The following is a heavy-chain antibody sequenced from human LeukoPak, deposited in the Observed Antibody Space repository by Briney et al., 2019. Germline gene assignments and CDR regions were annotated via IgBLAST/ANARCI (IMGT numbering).Heavy chain of an antibody. J-gene: IGHJ4*02. Sequence: APVKVSCKASGYTFTGYYMHWVRQAPGQGLEWMGWINPNSGGTNYAQKFQGWVTMTRDTSISTAYMELSRLRSDDTAVYYCARGVAAAARYYFDYWGQGTLVTVSS. D-gene: IGHD6-25*01. CDR1: GYTFTGYY. CDR2: INPNSGGT. V-gene: IGHV1-2*04. CDR3: ARGVAAAARYYFDY.